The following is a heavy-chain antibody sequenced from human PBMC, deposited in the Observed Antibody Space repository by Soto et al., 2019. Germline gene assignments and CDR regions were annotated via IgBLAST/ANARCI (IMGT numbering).Heavy chain of an antibody. CDR3: ARVRSP. D-gene: IGHD3-10*01. CDR1: GGSISSGGYS. J-gene: IGHJ5*02. Sequence: QLQLQESGSGLVKPSQTLSLTCAVSGGSISSGGYSWSWIRQPPGKGLEWIGYIYRSGSTYYKPSLKSRVTIAVDRSKKQFSLKLSSVAAADTAVYYCARVRSPWGEGTLVAVSS. V-gene: IGHV4-30-2*01. CDR2: IYRSGST.